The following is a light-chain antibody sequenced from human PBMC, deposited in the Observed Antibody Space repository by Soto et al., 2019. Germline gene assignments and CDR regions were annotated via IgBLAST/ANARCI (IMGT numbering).Light chain of an antibody. CDR3: QQSYSAPPWT. V-gene: IGKV1-39*01. Sequence: DIQMTQSPASLSASVGDRVTITCRASQSISSYLNWYQQKPGKGPNLLIYGASSLQSGVPSRFSGGGSGTDFTLTISSLQPEDFATYYCQQSYSAPPWTFGQGTRVDIK. CDR2: GAS. CDR1: QSISSY. J-gene: IGKJ1*01.